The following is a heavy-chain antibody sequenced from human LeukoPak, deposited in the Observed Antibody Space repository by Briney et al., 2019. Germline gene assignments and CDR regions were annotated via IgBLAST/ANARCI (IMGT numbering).Heavy chain of an antibody. D-gene: IGHD2-8*01. Sequence: ASVKVSCKVSGYTLTELSMHWVRQAPGKGLEWMGGLDPEDGETIYAQKFQGRVTMTEDTSTDTAYMELSSLRSEDTAVYYCATDRTYCTNGVCYNDAFDIRGQGTMVTVSS. V-gene: IGHV1-24*01. CDR2: LDPEDGET. CDR3: ATDRTYCTNGVCYNDAFDI. CDR1: GYTLTELS. J-gene: IGHJ3*02.